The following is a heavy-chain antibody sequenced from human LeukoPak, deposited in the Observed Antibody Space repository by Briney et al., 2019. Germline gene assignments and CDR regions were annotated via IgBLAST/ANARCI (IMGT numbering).Heavy chain of an antibody. V-gene: IGHV3-53*01. CDR1: GFDFSSFS. J-gene: IGHJ3*02. CDR2: IYSGGST. Sequence: SGGSLRLSCAASGFDFSSFSMNWVRQAPGKGLEWVSVIYSGGSTYYADSVKGRFTISRDNSKNTLYLQMNSLRAEDTAVYYCARVYTGHAFDIWGQGTMVTVSS. CDR3: ARVYTGHAFDI. D-gene: IGHD5/OR15-5a*01.